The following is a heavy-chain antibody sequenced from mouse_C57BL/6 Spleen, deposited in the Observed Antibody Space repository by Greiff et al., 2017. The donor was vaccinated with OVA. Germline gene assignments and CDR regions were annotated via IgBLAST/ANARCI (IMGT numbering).Heavy chain of an antibody. CDR1: GFTFSSYG. Sequence: VQLKESGGDLVKPGGSLKLSCAASGFTFSSYGMSWVRQTPDKRLEWVATISSGGSYTYYPDSVKGRFTISRDNAKNTLYLQMSSLKSEDTAMYYCARHGDDYGAWFAYWGQGTLVTVSA. CDR3: ARHGDDYGAWFAY. D-gene: IGHD2-4*01. V-gene: IGHV5-6*01. J-gene: IGHJ3*01. CDR2: ISSGGSYT.